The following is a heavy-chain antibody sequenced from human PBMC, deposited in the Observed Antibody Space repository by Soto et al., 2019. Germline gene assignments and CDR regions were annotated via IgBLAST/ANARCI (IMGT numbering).Heavy chain of an antibody. CDR3: ARGPRATGY. Sequence: SETLSLTCAVYGGSFSGYYWSWIRQPPGKGLEWIGEINHSGSTNYNPSLKSRVTISVDTSKNQFSLKLSSVTAADTAVYYCARGPRATGYWGQGTLVTVSS. J-gene: IGHJ4*02. CDR2: INHSGST. D-gene: IGHD1-26*01. V-gene: IGHV4-34*01. CDR1: GGSFSGYY.